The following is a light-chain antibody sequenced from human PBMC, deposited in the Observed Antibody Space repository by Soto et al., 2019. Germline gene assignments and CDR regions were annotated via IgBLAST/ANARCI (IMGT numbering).Light chain of an antibody. Sequence: DGPMIQTLSSLSPTLRARVLITCRASQGISSWLAWYQQKPGKAPKLLIYAASSLQSGVPSRFSGSGSGTDFTLTISSLQPEDFATYYCQQYNSAPWTFGQGTKVDIK. V-gene: IGKV1-12*01. J-gene: IGKJ1*01. CDR2: AAS. CDR1: QGISSW. CDR3: QQYNSAPWT.